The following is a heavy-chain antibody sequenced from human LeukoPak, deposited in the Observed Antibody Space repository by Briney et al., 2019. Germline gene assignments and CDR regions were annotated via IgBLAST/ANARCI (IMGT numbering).Heavy chain of an antibody. D-gene: IGHD1-26*01. J-gene: IGHJ4*02. CDR1: GYSFTSYG. Sequence: ASVKVSCKASGYSFTSYGISWVRQALGQGLEWMGWVSAYNGNTDYAQKFQGRVTMTTDTSTTTAYMELRSLKSDDTAVYYCARGPLSGSYGDYWGQGTLVTVSS. CDR3: ARGPLSGSYGDY. V-gene: IGHV1-18*01. CDR2: VSAYNGNT.